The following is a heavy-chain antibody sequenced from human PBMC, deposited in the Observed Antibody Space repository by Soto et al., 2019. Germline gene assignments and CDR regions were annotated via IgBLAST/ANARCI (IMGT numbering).Heavy chain of an antibody. CDR2: ISSSSSYI. Sequence: PGRSLRLSCAASGFTFSSYSMNWVRQAPGKGLEWVSSISSSSSYIYYADSVKGRFTISRENAKNSLYLQMNSLRAEDTAVYYCARDLSRSGYYVPAPVGYMDVLGKGTTVTVSS. V-gene: IGHV3-21*01. CDR1: GFTFSSYS. J-gene: IGHJ6*03. D-gene: IGHD3-3*01. CDR3: ARDLSRSGYYVPAPVGYMDV.